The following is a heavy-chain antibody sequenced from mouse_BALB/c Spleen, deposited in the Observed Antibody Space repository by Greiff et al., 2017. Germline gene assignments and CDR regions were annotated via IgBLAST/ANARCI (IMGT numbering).Heavy chain of an antibody. CDR3: ARKSYYYGSSYGYFDV. J-gene: IGHJ1*01. D-gene: IGHD1-1*01. V-gene: IGHV5-6-5*01. CDR1: GFTFSSYA. CDR2: ISSGGST. Sequence: EVNVVESGGGLVKPGGSLKLSCAASGFTFSSYAMSWVRQTPEKRLEWVASISSGGSTYYPDSVKGRFTISRDNARNILYLQMSSLRSEDTAMYYCARKSYYYGSSYGYFDVWGAGTTVTVSS.